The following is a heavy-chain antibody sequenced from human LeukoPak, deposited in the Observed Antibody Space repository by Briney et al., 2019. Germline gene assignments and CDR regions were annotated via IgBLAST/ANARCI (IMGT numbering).Heavy chain of an antibody. V-gene: IGHV3-23*01. D-gene: IGHD2-15*01. CDR2: LSRGGSTT. Sequence: GGSLRLSCAGTAFAFNMFAIDWVRQAPGQGLEWVSGLSRGGSTTNYADSVKGRFTISRDKSQNSVFLQLNSLRPEDTAVYYCARQQRIRHCSEGVCTEGYYFDYWGQGTLVTVSS. CDR3: ARQQRIRHCSEGVCTEGYYFDY. CDR1: AFAFNMFA. J-gene: IGHJ4*02.